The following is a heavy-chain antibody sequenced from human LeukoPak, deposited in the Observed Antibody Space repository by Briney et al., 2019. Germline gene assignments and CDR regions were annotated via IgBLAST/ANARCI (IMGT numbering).Heavy chain of an antibody. D-gene: IGHD1-26*01. CDR2: ISAYNGNT. Sequence: ASVKVSCKASGYTFTSYGISWARQAPGQGLEWMGWISAYNGNTNYAQKLQGRVTMTTDTSTSTAYMELRSLRSDDTAVYYCARAKAGKLVGATGYYFDYWGQGTLVTVSS. V-gene: IGHV1-18*01. CDR1: GYTFTSYG. J-gene: IGHJ4*02. CDR3: ARAKAGKLVGATGYYFDY.